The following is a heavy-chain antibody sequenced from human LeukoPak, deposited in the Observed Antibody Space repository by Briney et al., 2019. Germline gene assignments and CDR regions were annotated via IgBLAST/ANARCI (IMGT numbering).Heavy chain of an antibody. CDR3: ARSRDGYNYRWGTYYFDY. J-gene: IGHJ4*02. D-gene: IGHD5-24*01. V-gene: IGHV1-2*02. Sequence: ASVKVSCKASGYTFTGYYMHWVRQAPGQGLEWMGWINPNSGGTNYAQKFQGRVTMTRDTSISTACMELSRLRSDDTAVYYCARSRDGYNYRWGTYYFDYWGQGTLVTVSS. CDR1: GYTFTGYY. CDR2: INPNSGGT.